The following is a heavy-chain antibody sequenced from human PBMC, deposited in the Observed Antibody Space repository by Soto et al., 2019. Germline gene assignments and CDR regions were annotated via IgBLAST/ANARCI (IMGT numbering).Heavy chain of an antibody. CDR3: ARGPGGPDGPGDY. J-gene: IGHJ4*02. Sequence: QVQLVQSGADVKKPGASVKVSCKASGYTFTSYAMHWVRQAPGQRLEWMGWINAGNGNTKYSQKFRGRVTITRDTSASTAYMELSSLRSEDTAVYYCARGPGGPDGPGDYWGQGTLVTVSS. CDR1: GYTFTSYA. V-gene: IGHV1-3*01. CDR2: INAGNGNT. D-gene: IGHD2-15*01.